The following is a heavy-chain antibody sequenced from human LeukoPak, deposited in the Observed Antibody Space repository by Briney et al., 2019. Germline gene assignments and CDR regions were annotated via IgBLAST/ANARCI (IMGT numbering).Heavy chain of an antibody. V-gene: IGHV5-51*01. J-gene: IGHJ4*02. Sequence: GVSLKISCKGSGYSFTNYWIGWVRQMPGKGLEWMGIIYPGDSDTRYSPSFQGQVTISADKSISTAYLQWSSLKASDTAMYYCVRRILYSSSPGFDYWGQGTLVTVSS. CDR3: VRRILYSSSPGFDY. CDR1: GYSFTNYW. D-gene: IGHD6-13*01. CDR2: IYPGDSDT.